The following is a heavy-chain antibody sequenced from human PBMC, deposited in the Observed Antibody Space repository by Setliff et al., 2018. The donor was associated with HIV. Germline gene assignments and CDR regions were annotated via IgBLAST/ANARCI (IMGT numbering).Heavy chain of an antibody. CDR2: IYYSGTT. Sequence: SETLSLTCTVSGGSISSSSYYWGWIRQPPGKGLEWIGYIYYSGTTNYNPSLKSRVTISVDTSNNQFSLKLSSVTAADTAVYYCARDRFDTIFGVVAYYYYYMDVWGKGTTVTVSS. CDR1: GGSISSSSYY. J-gene: IGHJ6*03. D-gene: IGHD3-3*01. CDR3: ARDRFDTIFGVVAYYYYYMDV. V-gene: IGHV4-61*05.